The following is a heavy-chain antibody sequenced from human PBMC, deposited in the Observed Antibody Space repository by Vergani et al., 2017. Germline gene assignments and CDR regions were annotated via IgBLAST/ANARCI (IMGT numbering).Heavy chain of an antibody. J-gene: IGHJ3*02. CDR3: ARDHPTAIWFGEPCAPYDAFDI. V-gene: IGHV3-48*01. CDR1: GFTFSSYS. CDR2: ISSSSSTI. Sequence: EVQLVESGGGLVKPGGSLRLSCAASGFTFSSYSMNWVRQAPGKGLEWVSYISSSSSTIYYADSVKGRFTISRDNAKNSLYLQMNSLRAEDTAVYYCARDHPTAIWFGEPCAPYDAFDIWGQGTMVTVSS. D-gene: IGHD3-10*01.